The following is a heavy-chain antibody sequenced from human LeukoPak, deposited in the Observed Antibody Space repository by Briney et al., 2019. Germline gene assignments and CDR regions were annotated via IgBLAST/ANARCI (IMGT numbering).Heavy chain of an antibody. CDR3: ARDSWGSGYKNYFDS. Sequence: SETLSLTCAVSGGSISSGGYSWSWIRQPPGKGLEWIGYIYYSGSTYYNPSLKSRVTISVDTSKNQFSLKLSSVTAADTAVYYCARDSWGSGYKNYFDSWGQGTLVTVSS. V-gene: IGHV4-30-4*07. D-gene: IGHD3-9*01. J-gene: IGHJ4*02. CDR1: GGSISSGGYS. CDR2: IYYSGST.